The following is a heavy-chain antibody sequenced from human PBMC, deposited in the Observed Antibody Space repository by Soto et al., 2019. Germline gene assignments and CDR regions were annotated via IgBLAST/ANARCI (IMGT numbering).Heavy chain of an antibody. CDR3: ARDSRYCSSTSCYSRHYYYYYGMDV. D-gene: IGHD2-2*02. Sequence: QVQLQESGPGLVKPSQTLSLTCTVSGGSISSGGYYWSWIRQHPGKGLEWIGYIYYSGSTYYNPSLKCRVTISVDTSKNQFSLKLSSVTAADTAVYYCARDSRYCSSTSCYSRHYYYYYGMDVWGQGTTVTVSS. CDR2: IYYSGST. V-gene: IGHV4-31*03. J-gene: IGHJ6*02. CDR1: GGSISSGGYY.